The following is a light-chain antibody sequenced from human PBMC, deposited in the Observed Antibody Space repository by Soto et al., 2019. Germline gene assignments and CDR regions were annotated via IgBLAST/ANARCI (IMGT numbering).Light chain of an antibody. V-gene: IGKV1-9*01. CDR2: AAS. Sequence: DIQLTQSPSFLSASVGDRVSIPCRASQGISSYLAWYQQKPGKGHKLLVYAASTLQSGVPSRFSGSGYGTEFTLTISSLQPEDFATYYCQQVNSYPFTFGGGTKVEIK. J-gene: IGKJ4*01. CDR1: QGISSY. CDR3: QQVNSYPFT.